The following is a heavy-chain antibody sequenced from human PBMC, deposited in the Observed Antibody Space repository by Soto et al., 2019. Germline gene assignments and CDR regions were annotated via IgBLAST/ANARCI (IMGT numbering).Heavy chain of an antibody. CDR1: GFAFSNCV. V-gene: IGHV3-23*01. J-gene: IGHJ4*02. CDR3: TRDVTGDIGADY. D-gene: IGHD2-21*02. Sequence: LRLSCAASGFAFSNCVMRWVRQAPGKGLEWVSTIKTTGDTTFYADPVKGRFTASRDDSKNTLYLQMNSLGAEDTATYYCTRDVTGDIGADYWGQGTPVTVSS. CDR2: IKTTGDTT.